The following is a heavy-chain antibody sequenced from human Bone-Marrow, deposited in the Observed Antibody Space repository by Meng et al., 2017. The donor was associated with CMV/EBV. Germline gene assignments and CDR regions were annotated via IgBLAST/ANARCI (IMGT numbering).Heavy chain of an antibody. V-gene: IGHV1-69*05. J-gene: IGHJ3*02. Sequence: SVKVSCKASGGTFSSYAISWVRQAPGQGLEWMGGIIPIFGTANYAQKFQGGVTITTDESTSTAYMELSSLRSEDTAVYYCARGVAIFGVVIPGAAFDIWGQGTRVTVSS. D-gene: IGHD3-3*01. CDR1: GGTFSSYA. CDR2: IIPIFGTA. CDR3: ARGVAIFGVVIPGAAFDI.